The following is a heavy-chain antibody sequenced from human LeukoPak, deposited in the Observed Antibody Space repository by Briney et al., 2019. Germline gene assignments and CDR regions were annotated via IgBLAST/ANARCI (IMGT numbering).Heavy chain of an antibody. V-gene: IGHV1-69*13. Sequence: SVKVSCKASGGTFSSYAISWVRQAPGQGLEWMGRIIPIFGTANYAQEFQGRVTITADESTGTAYMELSSLRSEDTAVYYCARDQGYRYGYGAFDYWGQGTLVTVSS. J-gene: IGHJ4*02. CDR2: IIPIFGTA. CDR3: ARDQGYRYGYGAFDY. CDR1: GGTFSSYA. D-gene: IGHD5-18*01.